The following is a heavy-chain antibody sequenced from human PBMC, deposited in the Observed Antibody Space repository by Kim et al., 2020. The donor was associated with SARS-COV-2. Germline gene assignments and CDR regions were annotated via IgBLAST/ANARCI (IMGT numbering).Heavy chain of an antibody. Sequence: SETLSLTCTVSGGSVSTNSFYWSWIRQPPGKRLEWIGYIYYSGTTNYNPSLKSRVTISVDTSKNQFSLRLSSVTAADTAVYYCASETYYYGSLHWGQGTL. CDR3: ASETYYYGSLH. CDR1: GGSVSTNSFY. V-gene: IGHV4-61*01. CDR2: IYYSGTT. D-gene: IGHD3-10*01. J-gene: IGHJ1*01.